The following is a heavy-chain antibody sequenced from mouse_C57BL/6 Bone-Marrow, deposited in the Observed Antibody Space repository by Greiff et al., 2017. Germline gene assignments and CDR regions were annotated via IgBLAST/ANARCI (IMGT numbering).Heavy chain of an antibody. CDR1: GYTFTGYW. J-gene: IGHJ2*01. CDR3: TSGHDYVDTDY. V-gene: IGHV1-9*01. Sequence: QVQLLQSGAELMKPGASVKLSCTATGYTFTGYWIEWVKQRPGHGLEWIGVILPGSGSTNNNEKFKGKATFTADTSSHTVYMKLSSLTTEDSAIYYCTSGHDYVDTDYWGQGTTLTVSS. CDR2: ILPGSGST. D-gene: IGHD2-4*01.